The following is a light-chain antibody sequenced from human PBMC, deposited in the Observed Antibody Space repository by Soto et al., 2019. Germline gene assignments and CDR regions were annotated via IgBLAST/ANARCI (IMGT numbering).Light chain of an antibody. J-gene: IGKJ1*01. CDR2: GAS. V-gene: IGKV3-15*01. CDR3: QQYKNWPPWT. CDR1: EKLNTN. Sequence: EIVMTQSPGTLSVSPGERATLSCRASEKLNTNLAWYQQRPGQAPRLLIYGASTRATGVPARFTGSGSGTDFTLTISSLQFEDFAVYFCQQYKNWPPWTFGQGTKVDI.